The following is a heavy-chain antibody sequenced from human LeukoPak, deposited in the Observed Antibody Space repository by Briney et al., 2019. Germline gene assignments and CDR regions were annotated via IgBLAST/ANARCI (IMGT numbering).Heavy chain of an antibody. Sequence: KPSQTLSLTYAVAGVSFNDYYWSWVRQPPGKGLEWIGEINHSGYTTDSPSLKSRVTLSIDTSRKQFSLKLRSVTVADTGIYYCTRMTTGHDYWGQGTLVTVSS. V-gene: IGHV4-34*01. CDR1: GVSFNDYY. D-gene: IGHD4-17*01. CDR2: INHSGYT. J-gene: IGHJ4*02. CDR3: TRMTTGHDY.